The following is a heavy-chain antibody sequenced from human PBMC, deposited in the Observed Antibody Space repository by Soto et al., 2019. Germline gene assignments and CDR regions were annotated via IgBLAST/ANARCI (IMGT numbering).Heavy chain of an antibody. CDR2: INPSGGST. CDR1: GYTFTSYY. J-gene: IGHJ4*02. CDR3: ARLRDGYNNDY. Sequence: ASVKVSCKASGYTFTSYYMHWVRQAPGQGLEWMGRINPSGGSTSYAQKFQGRVTMTTDTSTSTAYMELRSLRSDDTAVYYCARLRDGYNNDYWGQGTLVTLSS. D-gene: IGHD5-12*01. V-gene: IGHV1-46*01.